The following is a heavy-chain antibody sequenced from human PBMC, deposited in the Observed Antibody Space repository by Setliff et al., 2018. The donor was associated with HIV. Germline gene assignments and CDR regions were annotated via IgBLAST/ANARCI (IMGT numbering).Heavy chain of an antibody. Sequence: SETLSLTCTVSGASISSGGDYWTWIRQPAGKGLEWIGHVYTSGTTKYNPSLKSRVSILGDTSKNQFSLKLSSVTAADTAVYYCARGDGITSYYYYYYMDVWGKGTTVTV. V-gene: IGHV4-61*09. CDR2: VYTSGTT. CDR3: ARGDGITSYYYYYYMDV. D-gene: IGHD3-16*01. J-gene: IGHJ6*03. CDR1: GASISSGGDY.